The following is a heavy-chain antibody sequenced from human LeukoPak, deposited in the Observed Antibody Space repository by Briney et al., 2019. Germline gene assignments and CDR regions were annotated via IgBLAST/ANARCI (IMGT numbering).Heavy chain of an antibody. J-gene: IGHJ4*02. V-gene: IGHV4-39*02. CDR2: IYYSGST. D-gene: IGHD3-3*01. CDR3: SRDGGYYDF. CDR1: GGSISSSSYY. Sequence: SETLSLTCTVSGGSISSSSYYWGWIRQPPGKGLEWIGSIYYSGSTYYNPSLKSRVTISVDTSKNQFSLKLSSVTAADTAVYYCSRDGGYYDFWGQGTLVTVSS.